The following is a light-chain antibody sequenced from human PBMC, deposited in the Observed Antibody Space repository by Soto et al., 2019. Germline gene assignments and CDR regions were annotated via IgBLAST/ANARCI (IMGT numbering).Light chain of an antibody. Sequence: VLTQSPGTLSLSPGERATLSCRASQSVSSSFLAWYQQKPGQAPRLLIHAASTGATGIPARFRGSGSGTDFTLTISSLEPEDSAVYFCHQYADSPQTFGQGTKVDIK. CDR1: QSVSSSF. J-gene: IGKJ2*01. CDR2: AAS. V-gene: IGKV3-20*01. CDR3: HQYADSPQT.